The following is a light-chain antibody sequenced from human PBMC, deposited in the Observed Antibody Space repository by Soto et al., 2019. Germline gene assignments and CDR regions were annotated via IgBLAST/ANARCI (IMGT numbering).Light chain of an antibody. CDR2: AAS. Sequence: DIQMTQSPSSLSASVGDRVAITCRASQSISSYLNRYQQKPGKAPKLLIYAASSLQSGVPSRFSGSGSGTDFTLTISSLQPEDFATYYCQQSYSIPYTFGQGTKLELK. V-gene: IGKV1-39*01. CDR3: QQSYSIPYT. J-gene: IGKJ2*01. CDR1: QSISSY.